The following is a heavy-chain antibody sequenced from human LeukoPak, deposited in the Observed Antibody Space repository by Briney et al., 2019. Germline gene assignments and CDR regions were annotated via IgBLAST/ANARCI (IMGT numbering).Heavy chain of an antibody. J-gene: IGHJ6*02. CDR3: AREVFVEPASAYGMDV. V-gene: IGHV1-8*01. CDR1: GYTFTSYD. Sequence: GASVKVSCKASGYTFTSYDINWVRQATGQGLEWMGWMNPNSGNTGYAQKFQGRVTMTRNTSISTAYMELSSLRSEDTAVYYCAREVFVEPASAYGMDVWGQGTTVTVSS. CDR2: MNPNSGNT. D-gene: IGHD2-2*01.